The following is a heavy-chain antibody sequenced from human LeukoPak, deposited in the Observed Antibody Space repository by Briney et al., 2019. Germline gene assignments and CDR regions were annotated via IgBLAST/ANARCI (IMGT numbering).Heavy chain of an antibody. D-gene: IGHD6-13*01. J-gene: IGHJ6*03. CDR1: GGSISSYY. V-gene: IGHV4-59*01. CDR2: IYYSGST. CDR3: ARSTWQQPVLTYYYYMDV. Sequence: SETLSLTCTVSGGSISSYYWSWIRQPPGKGLEWIGYIYYSGSTNYNPSLKSRVTISVDTSKNQFSLKLSSVTAADTAVYYYARSTWQQPVLTYYYYMDVWGKGTTVTVSS.